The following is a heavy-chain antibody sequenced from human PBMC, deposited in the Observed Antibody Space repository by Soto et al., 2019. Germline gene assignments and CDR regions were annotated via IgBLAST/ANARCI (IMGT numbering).Heavy chain of an antibody. CDR3: ARGWEQQPCMDV. D-gene: IGHD6-13*01. CDR2: INHSGST. CDR1: GGSFSGYY. V-gene: IGHV4-34*01. Sequence: QVQLQQWGAGLLKPSETLSLTCAVYGGSFSGYYWSWIRQPPGKGLEWIGEINHSGSTNYNPSLKRRVTISVDTSKDQFALKLSSVTAADTAVYYWARGWEQQPCMDVWGKGTTVTVSS. J-gene: IGHJ6*03.